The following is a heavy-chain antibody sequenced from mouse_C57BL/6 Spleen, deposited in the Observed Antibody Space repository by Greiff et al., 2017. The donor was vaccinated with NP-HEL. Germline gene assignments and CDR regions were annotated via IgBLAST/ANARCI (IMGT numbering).Heavy chain of an antibody. Sequence: EVQLQQSGPELVKPGASVKISCKASGYTFTDYYMNWVKQSHGKSLEWIGDINPNNGGTSYNQKFKGKATLTVDKSSSTAYMETRSLTSEDSAVYYCARREGLRDAMDYWGQRTSVTVSS. CDR2: INPNNGGT. CDR1: GYTFTDYY. D-gene: IGHD2-4*01. V-gene: IGHV1-26*01. CDR3: ARREGLRDAMDY. J-gene: IGHJ4*01.